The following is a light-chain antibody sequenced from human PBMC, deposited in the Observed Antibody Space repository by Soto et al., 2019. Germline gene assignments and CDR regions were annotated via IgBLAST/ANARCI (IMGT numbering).Light chain of an antibody. CDR1: SSDIRDSNY. CDR2: EVT. Sequence: QSVLTQPPSAYGSPGQSVTLSCSGISSDIRDSNYVSWYQQHPGKAPKLVVSEVTKRPSGVPDRFSGSRSGTTAFLTISGLQTEDEADYYCGSKAGSDKHVVFGGGTKLTVL. CDR3: GSKAGSDKHVV. J-gene: IGLJ2*01. V-gene: IGLV2-8*01.